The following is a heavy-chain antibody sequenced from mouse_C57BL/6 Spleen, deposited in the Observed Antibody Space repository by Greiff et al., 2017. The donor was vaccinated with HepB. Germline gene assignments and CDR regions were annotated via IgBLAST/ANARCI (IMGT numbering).Heavy chain of an antibody. D-gene: IGHD2-4*01. V-gene: IGHV3-6*01. Sequence: ESGPGLVKPSQSLSLTCSVTGYSITSGYYWNWIRQFPGNKLEWMGYISYDGSNNYNPSLKNRISITRDTSKNQFFLKLNSVTTEDTATYYCARYDFYYAMDYWGQGTSVTVSS. J-gene: IGHJ4*01. CDR2: ISYDGSN. CDR1: GYSITSGYY. CDR3: ARYDFYYAMDY.